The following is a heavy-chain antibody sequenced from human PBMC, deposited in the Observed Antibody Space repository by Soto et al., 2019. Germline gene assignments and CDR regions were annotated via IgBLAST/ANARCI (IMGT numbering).Heavy chain of an antibody. J-gene: IGHJ4*02. Sequence: SDTLSLTCAAYGGSFSGHYWTWIRKPPGTGLEWIGEINHSGSTNYNPSLKSRVTISVDTSKNQFSLKLTSVTAADTAVYYCARDKITGLFDYWGQGSLVTVS. CDR3: ARDKITGLFDY. V-gene: IGHV4-34*01. CDR2: INHSGST. D-gene: IGHD2-8*02. CDR1: GGSFSGHY.